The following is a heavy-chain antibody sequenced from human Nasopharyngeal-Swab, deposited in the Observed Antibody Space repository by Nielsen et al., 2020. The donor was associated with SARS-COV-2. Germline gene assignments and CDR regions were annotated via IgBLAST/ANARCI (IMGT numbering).Heavy chain of an antibody. D-gene: IGHD3-22*01. CDR3: AKDIAYYYDSSGYYKD. Sequence: SLKISCAASKFTFDDYAMHWVRQAPGKGLEWVSGISWNSGSIGYADSVKGRFTISRDNAKNSLYLQMNSLRAEDTALYYCAKDIAYYYDSSGYYKDWGQGTLVTVSS. CDR2: ISWNSGSI. V-gene: IGHV3-9*01. J-gene: IGHJ4*02. CDR1: KFTFDDYA.